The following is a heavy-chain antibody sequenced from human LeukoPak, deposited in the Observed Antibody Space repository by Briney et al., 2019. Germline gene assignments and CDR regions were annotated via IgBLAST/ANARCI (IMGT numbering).Heavy chain of an antibody. CDR2: NKSKTDGGTT. J-gene: IGHJ4*02. CDR1: GFTFSNAW. D-gene: IGHD6-19*01. CDR3: TTDKYVAALFDY. V-gene: IGHV3-15*07. Sequence: GGSLRLSCAASGFTFSNAWMNWVRQAPGKGLEWVGRNKSKTDGGTTDYAAPVKGRFTISRDDSKNTLYLQMNSLKTEDTAVYYCTTDKYVAALFDYWGQGTLVTVSS.